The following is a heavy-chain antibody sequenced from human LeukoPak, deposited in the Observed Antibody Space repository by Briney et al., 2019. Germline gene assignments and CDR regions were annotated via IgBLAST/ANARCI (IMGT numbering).Heavy chain of an antibody. D-gene: IGHD1-26*01. V-gene: IGHV3-30-3*01. Sequence: GGSLRLSCAASGFTFSSYAMHWVRQAPGKGLEWVAVISYDGSNKYYADSVKGRFTISRDNSKNTLYLQMNSLRAEDTAVYYCARDRWMYSGSYYSDYWGQGTLVTVSP. CDR2: ISYDGSNK. CDR1: GFTFSSYA. CDR3: ARDRWMYSGSYYSDY. J-gene: IGHJ4*02.